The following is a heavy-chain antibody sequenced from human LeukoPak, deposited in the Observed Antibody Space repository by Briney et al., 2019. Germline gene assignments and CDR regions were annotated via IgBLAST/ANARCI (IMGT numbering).Heavy chain of an antibody. Sequence: GGSLRLSCAASGFTFSSDAMHWVRQPPGKGLEWVALISYQGNNKFYADSVKGRFTISRDNSQNTLSLQMNNLITEDTAVYYCARDDRKSTIPSLIVVVPAAIPGGYWGQGTLVTVSS. CDR1: GFTFSSDA. CDR3: ARDDRKSTIPSLIVVVPAAIPGGY. D-gene: IGHD2-2*02. V-gene: IGHV3-30-3*01. J-gene: IGHJ4*02. CDR2: ISYQGNNK.